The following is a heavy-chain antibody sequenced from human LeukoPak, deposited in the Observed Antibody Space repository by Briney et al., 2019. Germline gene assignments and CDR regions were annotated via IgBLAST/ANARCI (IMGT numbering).Heavy chain of an antibody. CDR1: GGSISSGDYR. CDR3: ARGFGAGTYYYGWFDP. J-gene: IGHJ5*02. CDR2: IHASGST. V-gene: IGHV4-30-4*01. D-gene: IGHD3-10*01. Sequence: SETLSLICTVSGGSISSGDYRWNWIRQPPGEGLEWIGFIHASGSTYYNPSLKSRIIISRDVSKKQFSLELSSVTAADTAVYYCARGFGAGTYYYGWFDPWGQGTLVTVSS.